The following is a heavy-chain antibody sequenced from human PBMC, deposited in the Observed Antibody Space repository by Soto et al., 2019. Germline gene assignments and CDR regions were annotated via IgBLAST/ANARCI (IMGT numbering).Heavy chain of an antibody. CDR2: THPKSGNT. J-gene: IGHJ6*02. V-gene: IGHV1-8*01. CDR1: GCTITSQD. CDR3: AMRLAARPHFHYYGMGG. Sequence: SVKDSCKAAGCTITSQDSNWMRQATGQGLEWMGWTHPKSGNTGYAQNCQGRVTMSRNTSMSRAYMELSSLRSEDTAVYYCAMRLAARPHFHYYGMGGWGQGTTVTVSS. D-gene: IGHD6-6*01.